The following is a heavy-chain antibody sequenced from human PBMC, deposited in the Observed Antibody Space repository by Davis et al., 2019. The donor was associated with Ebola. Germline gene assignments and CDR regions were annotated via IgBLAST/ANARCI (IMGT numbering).Heavy chain of an antibody. D-gene: IGHD5-18*01. Sequence: MPSETLSLTCAVYGGSFSGYYWSWIRQPPGKGREWHGEINHSGSTNYNPSLKSRVTISVDTSKNQFSLKLSSVTAADTAVYYCARGRRYSYGPPRYWGPGTLVTVSS. CDR2: INHSGST. CDR1: GGSFSGYY. V-gene: IGHV4-34*01. CDR3: ARGRRYSYGPPRY. J-gene: IGHJ4*02.